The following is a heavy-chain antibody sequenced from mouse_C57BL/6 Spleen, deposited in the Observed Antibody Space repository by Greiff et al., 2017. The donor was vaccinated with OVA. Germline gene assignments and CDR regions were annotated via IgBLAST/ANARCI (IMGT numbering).Heavy chain of an antibody. J-gene: IGHJ3*01. CDR3: ARRGDYGVTQCAY. CDR1: GYAFSSSW. Sequence: QVQLQQSGPELVKPGASVKISCKASGYAFSSSWMNWVKQRPGKGLEWIGRIYPGDGDTNYNGKFKGKATLTADKSSSTAYMQLSSLTSEDSAVYFCARRGDYGVTQCAYWGQGTLVTVSA. D-gene: IGHD2-4*01. CDR2: IYPGDGDT. V-gene: IGHV1-82*01.